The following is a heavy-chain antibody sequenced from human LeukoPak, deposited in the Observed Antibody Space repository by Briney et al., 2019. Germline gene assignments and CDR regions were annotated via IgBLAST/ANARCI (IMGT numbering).Heavy chain of an antibody. D-gene: IGHD3-22*01. V-gene: IGHV4-59*01. CDR2: IYYSGST. J-gene: IGHJ4*02. CDR1: GCSISSYY. CDR3: ARAGIVVALDY. Sequence: PSETLSLTCTVSGCSISSYYWSWIRQPPGKGLEWIGYIYYSGSTNYNPSLKSRVTISVDTSKNQFSLKLSSVTAADTAVYYCARAGIVVALDYWGQGTLVTVSS.